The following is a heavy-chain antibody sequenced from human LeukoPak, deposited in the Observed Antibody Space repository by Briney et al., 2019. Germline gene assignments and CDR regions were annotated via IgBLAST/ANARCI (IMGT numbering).Heavy chain of an antibody. V-gene: IGHV3-21*01. CDR2: ISSGSSYI. CDR3: ARDLMTTVTTVDY. D-gene: IGHD4-17*01. CDR1: GFTFSSYS. J-gene: IGHJ4*02. Sequence: GGSLRLSCAASGFTFSSYSMNWVRQAPGKGLEWVSSISSGSSYIYYADSVKGRSTISRDNAKNSLYPQMNSLRAEDTAVYYCARDLMTTVTTVDYWGQGTLVTVSS.